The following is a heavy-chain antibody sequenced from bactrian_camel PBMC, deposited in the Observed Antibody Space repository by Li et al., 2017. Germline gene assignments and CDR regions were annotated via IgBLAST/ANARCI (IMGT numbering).Heavy chain of an antibody. CDR1: GFTSMNHC. J-gene: IGHJ4*01. Sequence: VQLVESGGGSVQTGGPLRLSCAGSGFTSMNHCMGWFRQAPGKEREAVAAIYTGGGLTYYANSVKDRFTISRDNAKKTLYLEMHSLKPEDTAMYYCAADILLATTLNGGLKFNGGYWGQGTQVTV. V-gene: IGHV3S1*01. D-gene: IGHD1*01. CDR3: AADILLATTLNGGLKFNGGY. CDR2: IYTGGGLT.